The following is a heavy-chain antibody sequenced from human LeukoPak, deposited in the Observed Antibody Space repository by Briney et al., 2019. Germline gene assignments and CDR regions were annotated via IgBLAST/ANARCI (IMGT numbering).Heavy chain of an antibody. J-gene: IGHJ4*02. CDR1: GYTFTGYY. CDR3: AMLSGYYDFWSGYPDY. D-gene: IGHD3-3*01. V-gene: IGHV1-2*06. Sequence: ASVKVSCKASGYTFTGYYMHWMRQAPGQGLEWMGRINPNSGGTNYAQKFQGRVTMTRDTSISTAYMELSRLGSDDTAVYYCAMLSGYYDFWSGYPDYWGQGTLVTVSS. CDR2: INPNSGGT.